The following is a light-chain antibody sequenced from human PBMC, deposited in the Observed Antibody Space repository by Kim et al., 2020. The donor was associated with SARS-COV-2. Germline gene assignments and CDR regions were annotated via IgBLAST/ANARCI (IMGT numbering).Light chain of an antibody. CDR3: QVWDSGSAYV. CDR2: QDS. J-gene: IGLJ1*01. V-gene: IGLV3-21*04. CDR1: NSGSKS. Sequence: VAPRKAGKIYGGGKNSGSKSGQWEHQKPGPAPVVIIYQDSDRPSGIPERFSGSKSGKPATLTIRRVEAGDEADYYCQVWDSGSAYVFGTGTKVTVL.